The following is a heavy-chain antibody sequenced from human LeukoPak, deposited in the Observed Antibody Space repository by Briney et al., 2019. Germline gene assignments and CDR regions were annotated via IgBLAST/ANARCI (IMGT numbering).Heavy chain of an antibody. D-gene: IGHD2-2*01. J-gene: IGHJ5*02. CDR3: TREPAT. V-gene: IGHV4-39*06. CDR2: IYDSGAT. CDR1: GDSIRRSTHY. Sequence: SETLSLTCTVSGDSIRRSTHYGGWIRQSPEKGLEWIGTIYDSGATYYSPSFQSRVTISVDTSKSQFHLKMQSVTAADTAVYYCTREPATWGQGTLVIVSS.